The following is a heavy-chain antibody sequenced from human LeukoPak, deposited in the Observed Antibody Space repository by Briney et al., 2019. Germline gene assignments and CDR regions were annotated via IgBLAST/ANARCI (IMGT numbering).Heavy chain of an antibody. Sequence: GGSLRLSCAASGFTFSSYSMNWVRQAPGKGLEWVSYISSSSSTIYYTDSVKGRFTISRDNAKNSLYLQMNSLRAEDTAVYYCARVLSSGGSRGAFDIWGQGTMVTVSS. D-gene: IGHD2-15*01. J-gene: IGHJ3*02. CDR3: ARVLSSGGSRGAFDI. V-gene: IGHV3-48*04. CDR1: GFTFSSYS. CDR2: ISSSSSTI.